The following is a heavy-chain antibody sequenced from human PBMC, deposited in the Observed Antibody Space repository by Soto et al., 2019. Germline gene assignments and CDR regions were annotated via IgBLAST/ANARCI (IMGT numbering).Heavy chain of an antibody. V-gene: IGHV4-34*01. Sequence: PXETLSLTCAVYGGSFSGYYWSWIRQPPGKGLEWIGEINHSGSTNYNPSLKSRVTISVDTSKNQFSLKLSSVTAADTAVYYCARGPGAIPVDFEYYYGMDVWGQGTTVTVSS. J-gene: IGHJ6*02. CDR1: GGSFSGYY. CDR2: INHSGST. CDR3: ARGPGAIPVDFEYYYGMDV. D-gene: IGHD6-19*01.